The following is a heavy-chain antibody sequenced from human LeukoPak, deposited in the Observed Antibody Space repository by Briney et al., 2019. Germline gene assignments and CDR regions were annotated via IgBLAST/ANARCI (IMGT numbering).Heavy chain of an antibody. Sequence: GGSLRLSCAASGFTFSSYAMHWVRQAPGKGLEWVAVISYDGSNKYYADSVKGRFTISRDNSKNTLYLQMNSLRAEDTAVYYCAKDQEVLVYYYMDVWGKGTTVTVSS. CDR1: GFTFSSYA. V-gene: IGHV3-30-3*01. D-gene: IGHD3-9*01. CDR3: AKDQEVLVYYYMDV. J-gene: IGHJ6*03. CDR2: ISYDGSNK.